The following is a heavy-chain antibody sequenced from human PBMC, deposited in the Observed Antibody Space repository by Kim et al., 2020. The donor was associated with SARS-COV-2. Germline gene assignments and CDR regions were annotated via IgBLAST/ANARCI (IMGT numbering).Heavy chain of an antibody. CDR2: ITKTTSAI. Sequence: GGSLRLSCATSGFTFSAYDMNWVRQAPGKGLEWLSFITKTTSAIYYADSVKGRFTTSRDNGKNSLYLQMSSLTDEDTAVYFCVLDRWVGAFVIWG. CDR1: GFTFSAYD. CDR3: VLDRWVGAFVI. J-gene: IGHJ3*02. V-gene: IGHV3-48*02. D-gene: IGHD1-26*01.